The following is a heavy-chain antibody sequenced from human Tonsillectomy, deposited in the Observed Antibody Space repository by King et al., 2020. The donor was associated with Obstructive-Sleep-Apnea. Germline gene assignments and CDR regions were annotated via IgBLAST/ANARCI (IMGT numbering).Heavy chain of an antibody. Sequence: VQLVESGGGLVQPGGSLRLSCAASGFTFNSYAMSWVRQAPGKGLDWVSTISGIWDITYYADSVRGRFTISRDNTKKTLSLQMNSLRTEDTAIYYCAKLVGSTGVDYWGQGTLVAVSS. CDR2: ISGIWDIT. J-gene: IGHJ4*02. D-gene: IGHD2-8*02. CDR1: GFTFNSYA. V-gene: IGHV3-23*04. CDR3: AKLVGSTGVDY.